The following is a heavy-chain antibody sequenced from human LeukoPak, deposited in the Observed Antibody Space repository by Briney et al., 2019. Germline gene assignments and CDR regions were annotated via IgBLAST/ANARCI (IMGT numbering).Heavy chain of an antibody. D-gene: IGHD3-22*01. CDR1: GFTFDDYG. Sequence: GGSLGLSCAASGFTFDDYGMSWVRQAPGKGLEWVSGINWNGGSTGYADSVKGRFTISRDNAKNSLYLQMNSLRAEDTALYYCARDSGRGSLYYYDSSGHDYWGQGTLVTVSS. CDR2: INWNGGST. CDR3: ARDSGRGSLYYYDSSGHDY. V-gene: IGHV3-20*04. J-gene: IGHJ4*02.